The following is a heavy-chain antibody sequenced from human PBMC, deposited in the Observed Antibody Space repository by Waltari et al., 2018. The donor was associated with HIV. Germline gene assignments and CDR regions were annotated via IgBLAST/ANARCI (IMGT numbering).Heavy chain of an antibody. V-gene: IGHV4-4*02. CDR3: ASQDCSSGSCYLGV. CDR1: GGSISSSKW. D-gene: IGHD2-15*01. CDR2: MYHSGST. J-gene: IGHJ4*02. Sequence: QVQLQESGPGLVKPSGTLSLTCGVSGGSISSSKWWSWVRQSPGKGLEWIGEMYHSGSTKYNPSLRSRVTISVDKSKNYFSLKLSSVTAADTAIYYCASQDCSSGSCYLGVWGQGTLVTVSS.